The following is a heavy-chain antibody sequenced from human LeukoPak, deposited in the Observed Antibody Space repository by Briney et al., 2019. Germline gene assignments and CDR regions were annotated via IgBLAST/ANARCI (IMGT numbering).Heavy chain of an antibody. V-gene: IGHV4-31*03. Sequence: SETLSLTCTVSGGSISSGGYYWSWIRQHPGKGLEWIGYIYYSGSTYYNPSLKSRATISVDTSKNQFSLKLSSVTAADTAVYYCARSTAGSNWGKTTFDPWGQGTLVTVSS. D-gene: IGHD7-27*01. CDR3: ARSTAGSNWGKTTFDP. J-gene: IGHJ5*02. CDR1: GGSISSGGYY. CDR2: IYYSGST.